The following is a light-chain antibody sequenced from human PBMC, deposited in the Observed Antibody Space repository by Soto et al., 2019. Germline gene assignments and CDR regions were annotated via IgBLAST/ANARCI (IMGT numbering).Light chain of an antibody. CDR1: SSDIGTYNY. V-gene: IGLV2-8*01. CDR2: EVS. Sequence: QSVLTQPPSASGSPGQSVTISCTGTSSDIGTYNYVSWYQQHPGEAPKLMIYEVSERPSGVPDRFSGSKSGNTASLTVSGLQADDEADYYCSSYAGNDNLVFGTGTKLTVL. CDR3: SSYAGNDNLV. J-gene: IGLJ1*01.